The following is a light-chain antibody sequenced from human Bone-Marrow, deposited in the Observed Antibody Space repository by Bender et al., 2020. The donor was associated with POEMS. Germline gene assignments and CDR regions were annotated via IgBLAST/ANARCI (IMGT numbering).Light chain of an antibody. CDR1: RSDVGGYNF. CDR2: EVT. Sequence: QSALTQPASVSGSPGQSTTISCTGSRSDVGGYNFVSWYQQHPGKAPKLLIYEVTKRPSGVSNRFSGSKSGNTASLTISGLQAEDEADYYCCSYAGSSVWVFGGGTKLTVL. J-gene: IGLJ3*02. V-gene: IGLV2-23*02. CDR3: CSYAGSSVWV.